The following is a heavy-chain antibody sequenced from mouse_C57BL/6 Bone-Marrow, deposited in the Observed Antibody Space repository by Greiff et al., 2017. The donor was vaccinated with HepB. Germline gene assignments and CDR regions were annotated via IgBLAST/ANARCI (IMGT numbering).Heavy chain of an antibody. Sequence: VQGVESGPGLVAPSQSLSITCTVSGFSLTSYGVDWVRQPPGKGLEWLGVIWGGGSTNYNSALMSRLSISKDNSKSQVFLKMNSLQTDDTAMYYCAIFLTTVVAPYAMDYWGQGTSVTVSS. V-gene: IGHV2-9*01. CDR2: IWGGGST. D-gene: IGHD1-1*01. CDR1: GFSLTSYG. J-gene: IGHJ4*01. CDR3: AIFLTTVVAPYAMDY.